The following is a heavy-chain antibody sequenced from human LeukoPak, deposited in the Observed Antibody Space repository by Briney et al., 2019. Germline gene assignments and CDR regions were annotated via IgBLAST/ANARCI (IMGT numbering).Heavy chain of an antibody. D-gene: IGHD4-23*01. Sequence: GGSLRLSCAASGFTFSSYYMHWVRQAPGKGLVWVSRINSEGSSTSYADSVKGRITIFRDNAKNTLYLQMNSLRAEDTAVYYCARDESYGGKDPDYWGQGALVTVSS. V-gene: IGHV3-74*01. J-gene: IGHJ4*02. CDR3: ARDESYGGKDPDY. CDR1: GFTFSSYY. CDR2: INSEGSST.